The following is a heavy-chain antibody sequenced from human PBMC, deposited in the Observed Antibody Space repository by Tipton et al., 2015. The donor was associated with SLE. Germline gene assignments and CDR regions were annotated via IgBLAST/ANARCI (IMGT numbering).Heavy chain of an antibody. CDR3: ARVFITGTSRGWVDI. J-gene: IGHJ3*02. Sequence: TLSLTCSVSGGSISSDYWSWIRQPPGKALEWLGYIYFSGSTNYNPSLASRVSISVDTSKTQFSLRLTSVTAADTAIYYCARVFITGTSRGWVDIWGQGTMVTVSS. V-gene: IGHV4-59*01. CDR2: IYFSGST. D-gene: IGHD1-7*01. CDR1: GGSISSDY.